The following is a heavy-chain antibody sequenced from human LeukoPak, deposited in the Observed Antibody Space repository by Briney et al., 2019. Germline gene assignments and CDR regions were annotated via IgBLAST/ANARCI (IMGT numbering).Heavy chain of an antibody. Sequence: SETLSLTCTVAGASISSYYWSWIRQPPGKGLEWIGYIYHSGSTNYNPSLKSRVTISIDTSKNQFSLKLSSVTAADTAVYYCARDRRGSYWGQGTLVTVSS. CDR1: GASISSYY. J-gene: IGHJ4*02. CDR3: ARDRRGSY. CDR2: IYHSGST. V-gene: IGHV4-59*01.